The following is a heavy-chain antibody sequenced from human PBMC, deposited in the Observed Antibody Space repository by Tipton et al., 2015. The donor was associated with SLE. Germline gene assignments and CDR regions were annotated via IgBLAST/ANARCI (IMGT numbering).Heavy chain of an antibody. V-gene: IGHV3-9*01. CDR1: GLTFDEYA. CDR3: AIERAVAVAAHTMDV. D-gene: IGHD6-19*01. J-gene: IGHJ6*02. Sequence: SLRLSCSASGLTFDEYAMHWVRQAPGKGLEWVSGISWNSGSIEYADSVKGRFTISRDNAKNSLYLQMNSLRVEDTALYYCAIERAVAVAAHTMDVWGQGTPVTVSS. CDR2: ISWNSGSI.